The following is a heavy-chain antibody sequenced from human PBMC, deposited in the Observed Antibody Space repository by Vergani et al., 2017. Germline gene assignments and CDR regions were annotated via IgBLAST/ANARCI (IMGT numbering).Heavy chain of an antibody. CDR2: IANSGDNT. V-gene: IGHV3-23*04. CDR1: GFTFSTYA. CDR3: AKWLMSSVGAFDS. D-gene: IGHD5/OR15-5a*01. J-gene: IGHJ4*02. Sequence: EVQLVESGGGLVKRGGSLRLSCAASGFTFSTYAMTWVRQAPGKGLQWVSTIANSGDNTYYADFVKGRFTISRDNSKNTLFLQMSSLRAEDTAVYYCAKWLMSSVGAFDSWGQGALVTVSA.